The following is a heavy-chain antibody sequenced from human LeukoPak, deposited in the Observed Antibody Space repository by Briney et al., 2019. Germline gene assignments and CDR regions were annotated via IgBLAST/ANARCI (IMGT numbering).Heavy chain of an antibody. J-gene: IGHJ4*02. CDR1: VYTFTIYG. CDR2: SSGYNGNT. D-gene: IGHD2-15*01. V-gene: IGHV1-18*01. CDR3: AREKVVTSYYFDY. Sequence: GASVTVSFTSSVYTFTIYGISWVRQAPGQGLERMGWSSGYNGNTNYAQRLQGRVTMTTDPSTSTAYMELRSLRSDDTAVYYCAREKVVTSYYFDYWGQGTLVTVSS.